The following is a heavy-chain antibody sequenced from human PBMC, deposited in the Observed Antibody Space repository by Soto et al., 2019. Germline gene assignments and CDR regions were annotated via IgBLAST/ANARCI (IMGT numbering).Heavy chain of an antibody. Sequence: SGPTLVNPTQTLTLTCNFSGFSLSTSGMRVSWIRQPPGKALEWLARIDWDDDKFYSTSLKTRLTISKDNFKNQVVLTMTNMDPVDTASYYCARDRYNWNHSHYYGMDVWGQGTTVTVSS. D-gene: IGHD1-20*01. CDR1: GFSLSTSGMR. CDR3: ARDRYNWNHSHYYGMDV. V-gene: IGHV2-70*04. CDR2: IDWDDDK. J-gene: IGHJ6*02.